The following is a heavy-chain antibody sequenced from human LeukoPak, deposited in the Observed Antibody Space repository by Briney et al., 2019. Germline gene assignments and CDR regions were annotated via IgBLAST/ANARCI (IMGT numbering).Heavy chain of an antibody. CDR3: ARDDYSLSGGDY. CDR1: GYTFTDYY. Sequence: GASVKVSCKTSGYTFTDYYMHWVRQAPGQGLEWMGWINPNSGGTNYAQKFQGRVTMTRDTSISTAYMELSRLRSDDTAVYYCARDDYSLSGGDYWGQGTLVTVSS. V-gene: IGHV1-2*02. J-gene: IGHJ4*02. CDR2: INPNSGGT. D-gene: IGHD2/OR15-2a*01.